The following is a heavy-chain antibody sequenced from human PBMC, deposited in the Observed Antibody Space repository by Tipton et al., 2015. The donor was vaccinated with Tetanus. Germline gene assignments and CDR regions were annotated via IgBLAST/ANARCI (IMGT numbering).Heavy chain of an antibody. Sequence: SLRLSCAASGFTLGDYYMSWIRQAPGKGLEWLSYISSSGATINYADSVKGRFTLSRDTAKNSLYLLMDSLRADDTAVYYCASGSALDYWGQGTLVAVSS. CDR3: ASGSALDY. CDR2: ISSSGATI. CDR1: GFTLGDYY. J-gene: IGHJ4*02. V-gene: IGHV3-11*01. D-gene: IGHD6-25*01.